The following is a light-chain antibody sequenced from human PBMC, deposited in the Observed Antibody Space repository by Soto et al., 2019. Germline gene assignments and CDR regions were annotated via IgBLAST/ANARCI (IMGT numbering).Light chain of an antibody. CDR1: QSVDSSF. Sequence: EIVLTRSPGSLSLSPGERATLSCRASQSVDSSFFAWYQQKPGQAPRLLIYGASNRATGIPDRFSGRGSGTDFTLTITGLEPEDFAVYYCQQYVSSVTFGQGTKVEIK. V-gene: IGKV3-20*01. CDR2: GAS. CDR3: QQYVSSVT. J-gene: IGKJ1*01.